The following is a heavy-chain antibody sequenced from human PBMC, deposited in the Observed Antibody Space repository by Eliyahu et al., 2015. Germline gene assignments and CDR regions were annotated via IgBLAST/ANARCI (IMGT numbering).Heavy chain of an antibody. CDR3: ARDRGSTFYFDY. Sequence: EVQLVESGGGLIQPGGSLRLSCVASGFTVXNNYMSWXRQAPGKGLEWVSVIYSGGTTXYADSVKGRFTISRDTSKNTLYLQMNSLRAEDTAVYYCARDRGSTFYFDYWGQGTLVTVSS. D-gene: IGHD2/OR15-2a*01. J-gene: IGHJ4*02. CDR1: GFTVXNNY. V-gene: IGHV3-53*01. CDR2: IYSGGTT.